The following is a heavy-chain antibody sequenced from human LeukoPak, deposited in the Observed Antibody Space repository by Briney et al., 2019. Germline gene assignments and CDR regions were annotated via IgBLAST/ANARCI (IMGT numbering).Heavy chain of an antibody. CDR3: VSFNGDYDNHIDF. V-gene: IGHV3-74*01. CDR1: GFTFSSYW. Sequence: GSLRLSCAASGFTFSSYWMHWVRQAPGKGLVWVSRINSDGSSTSYADSVKGRFTNSRDNAKNTLFLQMNSVRAEDTAVYYCVSFNGDYDNHIDFWGQGTLVTVSS. CDR2: INSDGSST. D-gene: IGHD4-17*01. J-gene: IGHJ4*02.